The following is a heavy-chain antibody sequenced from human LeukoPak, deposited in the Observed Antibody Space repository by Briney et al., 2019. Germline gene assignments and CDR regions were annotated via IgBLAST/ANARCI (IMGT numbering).Heavy chain of an antibody. CDR2: INPNSGGT. V-gene: IGHV1-2*02. CDR3: ASARGLRPWSY. Sequence: ASVKVSCKASGYTFTSYAMNWVRQAPGQGLEWMGWINPNSGGTNYAQKFQGRVTMTRDTSISTAYMELSRLRSDDTAVYYCASARGLRPWSYWGQGTLVTVSS. J-gene: IGHJ4*02. D-gene: IGHD4-17*01. CDR1: GYTFTSYA.